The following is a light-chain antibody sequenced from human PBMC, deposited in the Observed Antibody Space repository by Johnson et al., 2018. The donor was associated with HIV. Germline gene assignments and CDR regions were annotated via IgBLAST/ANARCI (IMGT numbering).Light chain of an antibody. CDR2: EDN. J-gene: IGLJ1*01. CDR3: GTWESSLSAGYV. Sequence: QSVLTQPPSVSAAAGQRVNISCSGNSSNIENYFVSWYQQLPGAAPRLLIYEDNKRPSGIPDRFSGSKSATSATLGITGLQTGDEADYYCGTWESSLSAGYVFGAGTKVTVL. V-gene: IGLV1-51*02. CDR1: SSNIENYF.